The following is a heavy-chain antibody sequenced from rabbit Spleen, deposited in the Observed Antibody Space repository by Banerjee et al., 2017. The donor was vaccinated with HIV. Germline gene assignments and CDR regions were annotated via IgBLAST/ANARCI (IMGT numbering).Heavy chain of an antibody. Sequence: QEQLVESGGGLVQPEGSLTLTCTASGFDLNTYWMCWFRQAPGEGLEWIACIYAGINDHVYYATWVNGRFTVSKSSAMVTLQMTSLTAADTATYFCARYFSATYDVWGPGTLVTVS. CDR2: IYAGINDHV. D-gene: IGHD6-1*01. V-gene: IGHV1S45*01. CDR3: ARYFSATYDV. J-gene: IGHJ4*01. CDR1: GFDLNTYW.